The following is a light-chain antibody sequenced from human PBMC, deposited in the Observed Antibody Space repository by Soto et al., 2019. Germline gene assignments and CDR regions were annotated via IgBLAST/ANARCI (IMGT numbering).Light chain of an antibody. CDR3: QQYYSYPYT. CDR2: AAS. V-gene: IGKV1-8*01. J-gene: IGKJ2*01. CDR1: QGISSY. Sequence: AIRMTQSPSSLSASTGDRVTITCRASQGISSYLAWYQQKPGKAPKLLIYAASTLKSGVPSRFSGSGAVTDFSLTISCLQSEDFATYYCQQYYSYPYTFGQGTKLKIK.